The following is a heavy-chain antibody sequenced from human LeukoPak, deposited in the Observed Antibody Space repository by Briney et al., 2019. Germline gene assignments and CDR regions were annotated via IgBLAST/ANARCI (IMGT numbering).Heavy chain of an antibody. V-gene: IGHV3-23*01. J-gene: IGHJ3*02. D-gene: IGHD3-22*01. CDR3: AKDKPARSGYRDHVAFDI. CDR1: GFTFSSYA. Sequence: PGGSLRLSCAASGFTFSSYAMSWVRQAPGQGLEWVSAINGSGGSTYYADSVKGRFTISRDNSKNTLYLQMNSLRAEDTAVYYCAKDKPARSGYRDHVAFDIWGQGTMVTVSS. CDR2: INGSGGST.